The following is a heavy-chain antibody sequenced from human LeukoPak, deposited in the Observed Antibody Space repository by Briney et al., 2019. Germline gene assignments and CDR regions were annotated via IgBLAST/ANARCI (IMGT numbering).Heavy chain of an antibody. CDR3: ARRIAAAAAPYYFDY. CDR1: EFTYG. D-gene: IGHD6-13*01. J-gene: IGHJ4*02. V-gene: IGHV3-23*01. Sequence: PGGSLRLSCAASEFTYGMNWVRQAPGKGLECVSAISSSGSNTYYADSVKGRFTISRDNSKNTLYLQMNSLRAEDTAVYYCARRIAAAAAPYYFDYWGQGTLVIVSS. CDR2: ISSSGSNT.